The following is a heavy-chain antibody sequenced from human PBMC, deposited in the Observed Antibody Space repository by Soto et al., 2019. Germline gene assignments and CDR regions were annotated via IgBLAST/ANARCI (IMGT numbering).Heavy chain of an antibody. CDR3: ARASSDRDTYYYGMDV. CDR1: GGTFSSYA. D-gene: IGHD2-21*02. CDR2: IIPIFGTA. J-gene: IGHJ6*02. Sequence: QVQLVQSGAEVKKPGSSVMVSCKASGGTFSSYAISWVRQAPGQGLEWMGGIIPIFGTANYAQKFQGRVTITADNSTSTVYLELSSLRSEDTDVYYCARASSDRDTYYYGMDVWGQGTTVTVSS. V-gene: IGHV1-69*06.